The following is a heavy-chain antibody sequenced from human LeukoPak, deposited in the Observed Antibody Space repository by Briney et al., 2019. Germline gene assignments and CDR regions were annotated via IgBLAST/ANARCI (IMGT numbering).Heavy chain of an antibody. D-gene: IGHD5-12*01. Sequence: SETLSLTCTVSGGSISSGGYYWSWIRQHPGKGLEWIGYIYYSGSTYYKPSLKSRVTISVDTSKNQFSLKLSSVTAADTAVYYCARDGYSGYEYWYFDLWGRGTLVTVSS. CDR1: GGSISSGGYY. V-gene: IGHV4-31*03. J-gene: IGHJ2*01. CDR2: IYYSGST. CDR3: ARDGYSGYEYWYFDL.